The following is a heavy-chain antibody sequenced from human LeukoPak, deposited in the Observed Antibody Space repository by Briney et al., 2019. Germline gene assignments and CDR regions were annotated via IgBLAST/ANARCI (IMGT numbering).Heavy chain of an antibody. CDR1: GYSFSTYW. CDR3: ARSLGGYSYGGLDY. J-gene: IGHJ4*02. CDR2: IYGGDSET. Sequence: GESLKISCKGSGYSFSTYWIGWVRQMPGKGLEWMGIIYGGDSETKYSPSFQGQVTISVDKSISTAYLQWSSLKASDTAMYYCARSLGGYSYGGLDYWGQGTLVTVSS. D-gene: IGHD5-18*01. V-gene: IGHV5-51*01.